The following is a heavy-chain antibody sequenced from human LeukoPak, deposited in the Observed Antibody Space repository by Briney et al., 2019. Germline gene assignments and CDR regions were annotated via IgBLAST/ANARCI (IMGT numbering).Heavy chain of an antibody. V-gene: IGHV3-48*02. CDR3: ARVAAGYSVNYFDY. Sequence: GGSLRLSCAASEFAFSTYNMNWVRQAPGKGLEWVSYISTGSSTTYYADSVKGRFTISRDNVENSLYLQMNSLRDEDTAVYYCARVAAGYSVNYFDYWSQGTLVTVSS. J-gene: IGHJ4*02. CDR2: ISTGSSTT. CDR1: EFAFSTYN. D-gene: IGHD4-23*01.